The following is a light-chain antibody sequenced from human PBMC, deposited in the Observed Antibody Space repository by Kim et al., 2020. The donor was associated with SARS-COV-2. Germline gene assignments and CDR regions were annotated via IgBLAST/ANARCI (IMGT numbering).Light chain of an antibody. Sequence: SSELTQDPAVSVALGQTVRITCQGDSLRSYYASWYQQKPGQAPVPVIYGKNNRPSGISDRFSGSSSGNTASLTITGAQAEDEADYYCNSRDSSGNHVVFGGGTKLTVL. CDR3: NSRDSSGNHVV. J-gene: IGLJ2*01. CDR1: SLRSYY. CDR2: GKN. V-gene: IGLV3-19*01.